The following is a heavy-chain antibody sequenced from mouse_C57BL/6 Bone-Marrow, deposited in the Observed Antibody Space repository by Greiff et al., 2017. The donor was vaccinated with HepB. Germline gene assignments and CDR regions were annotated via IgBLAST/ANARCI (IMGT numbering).Heavy chain of an antibody. CDR3: ASYYSSSYQAWFAY. CDR1: GYTFTSYW. V-gene: IGHV1-64*01. D-gene: IGHD1-1*01. J-gene: IGHJ3*01. CDR2: IHPNSGST. Sequence: QVQLQQPGAELVKPGASVKLSCKASGYTFTSYWMHWVKQRPGQGLEWIGMIHPNSGSTNYNEKFKSKATLTVDKSSSTAYMQLSSMTSEDSAVYYCASYYSSSYQAWFAYWGQGTLVTVSA.